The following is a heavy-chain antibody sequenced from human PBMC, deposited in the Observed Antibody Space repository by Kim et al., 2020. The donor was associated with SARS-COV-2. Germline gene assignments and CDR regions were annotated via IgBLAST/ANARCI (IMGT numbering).Heavy chain of an antibody. D-gene: IGHD3-10*01. V-gene: IGHV4-59*08. CDR3: ARQGGVGCGELLRVFDV. CDR1: GGSMNSYY. CDR2: IYSGGST. J-gene: IGHJ3*01. Sequence: SETLSLTCTVSGGSMNSYYWSWVRQPPGKGLEWIAYIYSGGSTNYNPSLKSRVIISVDTSKNQFSLNLNSVTASDTAMYYCARQGGVGCGELLRVFDVWG.